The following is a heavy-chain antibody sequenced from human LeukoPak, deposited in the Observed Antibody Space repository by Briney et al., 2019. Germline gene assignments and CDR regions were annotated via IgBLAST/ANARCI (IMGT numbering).Heavy chain of an antibody. CDR2: ISGSGVTT. CDR3: VKKVVVGATSPYSDFQD. Sequence: GGPLRLSCIASGFTFSSYAMGWVRQAPGKGLDWVSAISGSGVTTHYAGSVQGRFSISRDNSKNTLYLQMNSLRVEDTALYYCVKKVVVGATSPYSDFQDWGQGTLVTVSS. CDR1: GFTFSSYA. J-gene: IGHJ1*01. V-gene: IGHV3-23*01. D-gene: IGHD1-26*01.